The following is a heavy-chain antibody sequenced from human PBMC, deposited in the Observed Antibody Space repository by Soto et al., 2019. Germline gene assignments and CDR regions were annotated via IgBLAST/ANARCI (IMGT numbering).Heavy chain of an antibody. CDR1: GGSISSGGYY. Sequence: SETLSLTCTVSGGSISSGGYYWSWIRQHPGKGLEWIGYIYYSGSTYYNPSLESRVTISVDTSKNPFSLKLSTVTAADTAVYYCAEGPAYCYDISGGAEYFQHWGPGTLVTVSS. J-gene: IGHJ1*01. D-gene: IGHD3-22*01. CDR3: AEGPAYCYDISGGAEYFQH. V-gene: IGHV4-31*03. CDR2: IYYSGST.